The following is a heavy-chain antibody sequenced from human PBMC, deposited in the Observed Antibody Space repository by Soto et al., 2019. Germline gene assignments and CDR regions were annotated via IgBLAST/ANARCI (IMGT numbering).Heavy chain of an antibody. CDR1: GGSLSSYF. D-gene: IGHD2-2*01. CDR2: IHYSGST. Sequence: PSETLSLTCPVSGGSLSSYFLSWIRPTPGRGLEWIGHIHYSGSTYYNPSLKSRVTISVDTSKNQFSLKLSSVTAADTAVYYCARATIVLVPAAMVSHWFDPWGQGTLVTVSS. J-gene: IGHJ5*02. CDR3: ARATIVLVPAAMVSHWFDP. V-gene: IGHV4-59*08.